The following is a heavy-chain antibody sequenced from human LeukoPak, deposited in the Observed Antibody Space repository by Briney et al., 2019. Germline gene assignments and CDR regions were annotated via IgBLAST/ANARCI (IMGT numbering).Heavy chain of an antibody. CDR3: ARHPEPGYCSSTSCHESYFDY. D-gene: IGHD2-2*01. CDR2: ISGSGGST. J-gene: IGHJ4*02. V-gene: IGHV3-23*01. Sequence: GGSLRLSCAASGFTFSSYAMTWVRQAPGKGLEWVSTISGSGGSTYYADSVKGRFTISRDNSKNTLYLQMNSLRAEDTAVYYCARHPEPGYCSSTSCHESYFDYWGQGTLVTVSS. CDR1: GFTFSSYA.